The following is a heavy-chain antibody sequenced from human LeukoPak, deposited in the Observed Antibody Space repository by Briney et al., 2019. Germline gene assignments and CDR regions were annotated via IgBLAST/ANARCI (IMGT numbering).Heavy chain of an antibody. J-gene: IGHJ3*02. Sequence: ASVKVSCKTSGYTFTSYAISWVRQAPGQGLEWMGWINPNSGGTNYAQKFQGWVTMTRDTSISTAYMELSRLRSDDTAVYYCARVGGSYSDAAFDIWGQGTMVTVSS. CDR1: GYTFTSYA. CDR2: INPNSGGT. V-gene: IGHV1-2*04. D-gene: IGHD1-26*01. CDR3: ARVGGSYSDAAFDI.